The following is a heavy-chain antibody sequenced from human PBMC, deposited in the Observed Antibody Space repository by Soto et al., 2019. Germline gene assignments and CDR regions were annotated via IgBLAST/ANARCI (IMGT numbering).Heavy chain of an antibody. J-gene: IGHJ6*02. CDR1: GYTFTSYA. CDR2: SNAGNGNT. V-gene: IGHV1-3*02. Sequence: ASVKFSCKASGYTFTSYAMHWVRQAPGQRLEWMGWSNAGNGNTKYSQEFQGRVTITADKSTSTAYMELSSLRSEDTAVYYCARDKPSAGTPRPPYYYGMDVWGQGTTVTVSS. D-gene: IGHD6-19*01. CDR3: ARDKPSAGTPRPPYYYGMDV.